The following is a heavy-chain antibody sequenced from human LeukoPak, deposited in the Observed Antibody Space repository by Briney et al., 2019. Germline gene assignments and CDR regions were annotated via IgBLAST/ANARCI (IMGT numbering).Heavy chain of an antibody. D-gene: IGHD6-13*01. CDR2: ISGSGGST. V-gene: IGHV3-23*01. CDR3: AKIFQSSSWFDLDY. CDR1: GFTFSSYA. Sequence: GGSLRLSCAASGFTFSSYAMSWVRQAPGKGLEWVSAISGSGGSTYYADSVKGRFTISRDNSKNTLYLQMNSLRAEDTAVYYCAKIFQSSSWFDLDYWDQGTLVTVSS. J-gene: IGHJ4*02.